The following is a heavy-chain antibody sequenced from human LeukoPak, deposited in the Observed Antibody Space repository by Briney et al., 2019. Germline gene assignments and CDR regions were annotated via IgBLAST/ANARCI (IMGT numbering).Heavy chain of an antibody. CDR2: INHSGST. J-gene: IGHJ4*02. Sequence: SETLSLTCALYGGSFSGYYWSWIRQPPGKGLEWIGEINHSGSTNYNPSLKSRVTISVDTSKNQFSLKLSSVTAADTAVYYCARGASFDYWGQGTLVTVSS. CDR3: ARGASFDY. V-gene: IGHV4-34*01. CDR1: GGSFSGYY.